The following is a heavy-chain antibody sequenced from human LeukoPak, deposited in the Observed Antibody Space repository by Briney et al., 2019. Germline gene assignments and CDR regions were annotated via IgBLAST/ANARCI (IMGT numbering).Heavy chain of an antibody. Sequence: SETLSLTCTVSGGSIGSSSYYWGWIRQPPGKGLEWIGSIYYSGSTYYNPSLKSRVTISVDTSKNQFSLKLSSVTAADTAVYYCARGENYYDNGGYDYWGQGTLVTVSS. CDR1: GGSIGSSSYY. CDR3: ARGENYYDNGGYDY. D-gene: IGHD3-22*01. CDR2: IYYSGST. V-gene: IGHV4-39*01. J-gene: IGHJ4*02.